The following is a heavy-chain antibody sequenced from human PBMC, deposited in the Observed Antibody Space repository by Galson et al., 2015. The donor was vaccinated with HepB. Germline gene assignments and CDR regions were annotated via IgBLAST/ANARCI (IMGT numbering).Heavy chain of an antibody. D-gene: IGHD3-22*01. CDR1: GYTFTSYY. Sequence: SVKVSCKASGYTFTSYYMHWVRQAPGQGLEWMGIINPSGGSTSYAQKFQGRVTMTRDTSTSTIYMELSSLRSEDTAVYYCARVLSSTDYYDSSPYGAFDIWGQGTMVTVSS. CDR2: INPSGGST. V-gene: IGHV1-46*03. CDR3: ARVLSSTDYYDSSPYGAFDI. J-gene: IGHJ3*02.